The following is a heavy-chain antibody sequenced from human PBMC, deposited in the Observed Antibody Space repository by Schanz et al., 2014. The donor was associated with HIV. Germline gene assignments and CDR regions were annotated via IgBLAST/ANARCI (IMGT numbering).Heavy chain of an antibody. D-gene: IGHD6-6*01. CDR2: IIPIFGTA. Sequence: QVQLVQSGAEVKKPGSSVRVSCKTSGGTFSSYAISWVRQAPGQGLEWMGGIIPIFGTANYAQKFQGRVTISADESTSTAYMELSSLRSADTAVYYCARETAEYGRTPVSWFDPWGQGTLVTVSP. V-gene: IGHV1-69*01. CDR1: GGTFSSYA. J-gene: IGHJ5*02. CDR3: ARETAEYGRTPVSWFDP.